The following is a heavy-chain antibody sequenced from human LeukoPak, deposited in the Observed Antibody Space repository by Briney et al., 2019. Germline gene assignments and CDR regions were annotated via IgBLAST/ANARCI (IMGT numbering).Heavy chain of an antibody. CDR2: ISGSGGST. D-gene: IGHD3-22*01. CDR3: AKDPHCYDSNGWFDP. J-gene: IGHJ5*02. CDR1: GFTFSSYA. Sequence: GGSLRLSCAASGFTFSSYAMRWVRQAPGKGLEWVSAISGSGGSTYYADSVKGRFTISRDNSKNTLYLQMNSLRAEDTAVYYCAKDPHCYDSNGWFDPWDQGTLVTVSS. V-gene: IGHV3-23*01.